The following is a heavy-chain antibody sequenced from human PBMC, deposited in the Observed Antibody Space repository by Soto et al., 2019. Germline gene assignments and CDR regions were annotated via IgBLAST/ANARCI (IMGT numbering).Heavy chain of an antibody. CDR3: AKDRSAVAGFLDAFDI. J-gene: IGHJ3*02. V-gene: IGHV3-23*01. Sequence: EVQLLESGGGLVQPGGSLRLSCAASGFTFSSYAMSWVRQAPGKGLEWVSAISGSGGSTYYAASVKGRFTISRDNSKNTLYLQMNSLRAEDTAVYYCAKDRSAVAGFLDAFDIWGQGTMVTVSS. CDR1: GFTFSSYA. CDR2: ISGSGGST. D-gene: IGHD6-19*01.